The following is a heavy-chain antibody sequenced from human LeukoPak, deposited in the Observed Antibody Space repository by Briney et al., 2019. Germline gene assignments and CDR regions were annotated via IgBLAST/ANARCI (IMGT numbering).Heavy chain of an antibody. CDR2: ISYDGSNT. CDR3: AKDRDTSGWRYFDY. D-gene: IGHD6-19*01. Sequence: PGRSLRLSCAASGFTFSNYGMHWVCQAPGKGLEWVAVISYDGSNTYYADSVKGRFTISRDNSKNTLYLQMNSLRTEDTALFYCAKDRDTSGWRYFDYWGQGTLVTVSS. V-gene: IGHV3-30*18. CDR1: GFTFSNYG. J-gene: IGHJ4*02.